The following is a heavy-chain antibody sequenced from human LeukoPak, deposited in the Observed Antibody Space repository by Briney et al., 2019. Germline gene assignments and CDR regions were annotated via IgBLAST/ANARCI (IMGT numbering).Heavy chain of an antibody. V-gene: IGHV3-23*01. CDR1: GFTFSSYA. J-gene: IGHJ4*02. CDR2: ISGSGGST. CDR3: AKRAYDYGDYIDY. D-gene: IGHD4-17*01. Sequence: QPGGSLRLSCAASGFTFSSYAMNWVRQAPGKGQEWVSTISGSGGSTYYADSVKGRFTISRDNSKNTLYVQMNSLRAEDTAVYYCAKRAYDYGDYIDYWGQGTLVTVSS.